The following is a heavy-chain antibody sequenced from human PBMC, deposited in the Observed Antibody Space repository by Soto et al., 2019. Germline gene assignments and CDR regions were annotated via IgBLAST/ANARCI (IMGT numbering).Heavy chain of an antibody. D-gene: IGHD1-26*01. V-gene: IGHV3-74*01. CDR3: ARGGSLNWYFDL. CDR2: INSDGSST. J-gene: IGHJ2*01. Sequence: EVQLVESGGGLVQPGGSLRLSCAASGFTFSRYWMHWVRQAPGKGLVWVSRINSDGSSTSYADSVKGRFTISRDNAKNTLYLQMNSLRAEDTGVYYCARGGSLNWYFDLWGRGTLVTVSS. CDR1: GFTFSRYW.